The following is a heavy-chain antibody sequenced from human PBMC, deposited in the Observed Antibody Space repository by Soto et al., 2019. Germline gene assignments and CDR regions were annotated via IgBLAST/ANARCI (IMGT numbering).Heavy chain of an antibody. V-gene: IGHV4-34*01. J-gene: IGHJ2*01. CDR2: INDRGSI. D-gene: IGHD3-9*01. CDR3: ARESHDILTGPPWVWYFDL. Sequence: QVQLQQWGAGPLRPLETLSLTCGVSGGSFSGYYWAWIRQSPGKGLEWIGEINDRGSINYNPSLKSRVRISVAASNNHYSLNLMSVTAADTAVYYCARESHDILTGPPWVWYFDLWGRGTLVTVSS. CDR1: GGSFSGYY.